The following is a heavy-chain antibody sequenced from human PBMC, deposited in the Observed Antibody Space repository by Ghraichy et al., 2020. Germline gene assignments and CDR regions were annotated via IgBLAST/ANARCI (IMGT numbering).Heavy chain of an antibody. CDR3: ARVMTMARGVTYSNWFDP. J-gene: IGHJ5*02. Sequence: SETLSLTCTVSGGSISSYYWSWIRQPPGKGLEWIGYIYHSGSTNYNPSLKSRVTISVDTSKNQFSLKLSSVTAADTAVYYCARVMTMARGVTYSNWFDPWGQGTLVTVSS. CDR2: IYHSGST. V-gene: IGHV4-59*01. CDR1: GGSISSYY. D-gene: IGHD3-10*01.